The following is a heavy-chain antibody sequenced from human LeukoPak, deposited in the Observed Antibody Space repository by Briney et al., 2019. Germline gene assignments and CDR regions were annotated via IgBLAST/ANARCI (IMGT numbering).Heavy chain of an antibody. CDR2: ISYDGSNK. CDR1: GFTFSSYA. Sequence: PGRSLRLSCAASGFTFSSYAMHWVRQAPGKGLEWVAVISYDGSNKYYADSVKGRFTISRDNSKNTLYLQMNGLRAEDTAVYYCARAFDYWGQGTLVTVSS. V-gene: IGHV3-30-3*01. CDR3: ARAFDY. J-gene: IGHJ4*02.